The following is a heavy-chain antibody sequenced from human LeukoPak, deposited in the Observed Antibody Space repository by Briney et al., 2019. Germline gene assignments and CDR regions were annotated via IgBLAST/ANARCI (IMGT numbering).Heavy chain of an antibody. J-gene: IGHJ6*02. Sequence: GGSLGLSCAASGFPFSSYSMNWVRQAPGRGREGVSYISRRSSTIYYADSVKGRFTISRDNAKNSLYLQMNSLRAEDASVYYCARDSEGGGSSWYGGFDYYYGMDVWGQGTTVTVSS. D-gene: IGHD6-13*01. CDR2: ISRRSSTI. CDR3: ARDSEGGGSSWYGGFDYYYGMDV. V-gene: IGHV3-48*04. CDR1: GFPFSSYS.